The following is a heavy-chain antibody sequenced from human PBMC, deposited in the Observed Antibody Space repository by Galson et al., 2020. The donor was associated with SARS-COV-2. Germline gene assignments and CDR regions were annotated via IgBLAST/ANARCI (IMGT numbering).Heavy chain of an antibody. CDR3: ARSYRGTYYYGMDV. CDR1: GFTFSSYA. D-gene: IGHD3-16*01. CDR2: ISYDGSNK. J-gene: IGHJ6*02. Sequence: QLGESLKISCAASGFTFSSYAMHWVRQAPGKGLEWVAVISYDGSNKYYADSVKGRFTISRDNSKNTLYLQMNSLRAEETAVYYCARSYRGTYYYGMDVWGQGTTVTVSS. V-gene: IGHV3-30*04.